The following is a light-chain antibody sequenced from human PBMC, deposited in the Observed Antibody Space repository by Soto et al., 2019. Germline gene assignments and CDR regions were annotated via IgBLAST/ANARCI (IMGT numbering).Light chain of an antibody. CDR2: DAY. J-gene: IGKJ1*01. CDR3: QQYNRWT. V-gene: IGKV1-5*01. Sequence: EIPMTQYPSTLSASVGDRGTITCRASQSLSSWLAWYQQKQGQAPKLLIYDAYSLESGVPSRFSGSGSGIEFTLTISSLKHDDFATYYSQQYNRWTFGPGTKVEIK. CDR1: QSLSSW.